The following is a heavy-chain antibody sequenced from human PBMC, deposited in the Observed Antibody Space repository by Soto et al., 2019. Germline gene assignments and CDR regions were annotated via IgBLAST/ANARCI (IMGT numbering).Heavy chain of an antibody. CDR2: IYYSGST. CDR1: GGSISNYY. CDR3: ARGEPYYYGSGSYWYNWFPP. V-gene: IGHV4-59*01. Sequence: PSETLSLTCTVSGGSISNYYWSWIRQPPGKGLEWIGYIYYSGSTNYNPSLKSRVTISVDTSKNQFSLKLSSVTAADTAVYYCARGEPYYYGSGSYWYNWFPPWGQGTLVTVS. D-gene: IGHD3-10*01. J-gene: IGHJ5*02.